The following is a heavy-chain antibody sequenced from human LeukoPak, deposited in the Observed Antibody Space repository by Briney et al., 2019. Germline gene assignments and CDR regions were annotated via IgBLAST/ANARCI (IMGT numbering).Heavy chain of an antibody. CDR3: AREIDYGDYGAFDI. CDR1: GGTLSSYA. Sequence: ASVKVSCKASGGTLSSYAISWVRQAPGQGLEWMGGIIPIFGTANYAQKFQGRVTITADESTSTAYMELSSLRSEDTAVYYCAREIDYGDYGAFDIWGQGTMVTVSS. J-gene: IGHJ3*02. CDR2: IIPIFGTA. D-gene: IGHD4-17*01. V-gene: IGHV1-69*13.